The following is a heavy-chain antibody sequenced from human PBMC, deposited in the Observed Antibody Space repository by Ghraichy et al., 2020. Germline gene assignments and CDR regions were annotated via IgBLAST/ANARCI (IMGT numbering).Heavy chain of an antibody. CDR2: ISYDGSNK. J-gene: IGHJ6*02. V-gene: IGHV3-30-3*01. CDR1: GFTFSSYA. CDR3: ARDSFKGGIEYGDYYYYYYGMDV. D-gene: IGHD4-17*01. Sequence: GSLRLSCAASGFTFSSYAMHWVRQAPGKGLEWVAVISYDGSNKYYADSVKGRFTISRDNSKNTLYLQMNSLRAEDTAVYYCARDSFKGGIEYGDYYYYYYGMDVWGQGTTVTVSS.